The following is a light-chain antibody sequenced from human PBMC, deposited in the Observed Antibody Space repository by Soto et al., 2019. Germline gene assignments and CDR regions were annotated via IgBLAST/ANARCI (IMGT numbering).Light chain of an antibody. CDR1: SSDVGGYNY. Sequence: QSALTQPPSASGSPGQSVTISCTGTSSDVGGYNYVSWYQQHPGKAPKLMIYEVSKQPSGVPDRFSGSKSGNTASLTVSGLQAEDEADYYCSSYAGSTVVFGGGTKLTVL. CDR2: EVS. CDR3: SSYAGSTVV. J-gene: IGLJ2*01. V-gene: IGLV2-8*01.